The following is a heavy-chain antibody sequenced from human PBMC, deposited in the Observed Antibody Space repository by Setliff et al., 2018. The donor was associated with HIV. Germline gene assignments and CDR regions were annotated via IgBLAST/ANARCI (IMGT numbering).Heavy chain of an antibody. J-gene: IGHJ3*02. V-gene: IGHV3-23*01. Sequence: PGGSLRLSCAASGFTFSSYAMSWVRQAPGKGLEWVSAISGSGGSTYYADSVKGRFTISRDNSKNTLYLQMNSLRAEDTAVYYCARDRSPLRGEDFDTWGQGTMVTVSS. CDR3: ARDRSPLRGEDFDT. CDR2: ISGSGGST. D-gene: IGHD4-17*01. CDR1: GFTFSSYA.